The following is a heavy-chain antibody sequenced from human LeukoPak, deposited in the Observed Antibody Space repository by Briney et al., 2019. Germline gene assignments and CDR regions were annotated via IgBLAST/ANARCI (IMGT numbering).Heavy chain of an antibody. Sequence: PGGSLRLSCVASGFIFSNSVMHWVRQAPGKGLEWVAFIRKDGSGTYYADSVKGRSTIPRDNSKNTVHLQMSSLGAEDTAVYYCAKGDSYGFDYWGQGSLVTVSS. CDR2: IRKDGSGT. J-gene: IGHJ4*02. CDR1: GFIFSNSV. V-gene: IGHV3-30*02. CDR3: AKGDSYGFDY. D-gene: IGHD5-18*01.